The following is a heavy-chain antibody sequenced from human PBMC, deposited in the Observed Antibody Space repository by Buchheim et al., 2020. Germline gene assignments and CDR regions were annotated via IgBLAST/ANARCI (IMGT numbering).Heavy chain of an antibody. CDR3: AESRTVEDGFDY. CDR1: GFTFSNYA. Sequence: EVQLVESGGGLVQPGGSLRLSCAASGFTFSNYAMSWVRRAPGKGLEWVSAIRGSGDSTYYADSVKGRFTISRDNSKSTLYVQMNNLRVEDTATYYCAESRTVEDGFDYWGQGTL. V-gene: IGHV3-23*04. CDR2: IRGSGDST. J-gene: IGHJ4*02. D-gene: IGHD1/OR15-1a*01.